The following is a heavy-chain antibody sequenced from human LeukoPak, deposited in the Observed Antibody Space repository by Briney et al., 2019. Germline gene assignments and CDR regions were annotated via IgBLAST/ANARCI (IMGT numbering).Heavy chain of an antibody. CDR3: ARAVDPDYYDTSGFDS. CDR1: GFIFSSYE. V-gene: IGHV3-48*03. J-gene: IGHJ4*02. CDR2: ISGSGSTT. D-gene: IGHD3-22*01. Sequence: GGSLRLSCAASGFIFSSYEMNWVRQAPGKGLEWVSYISGSGSTTHYADSVKGRFTISRDNAKNSLYLHMNSLRAEDTSVYYCARAVDPDYYDTSGFDSWGQGTLVTVSS.